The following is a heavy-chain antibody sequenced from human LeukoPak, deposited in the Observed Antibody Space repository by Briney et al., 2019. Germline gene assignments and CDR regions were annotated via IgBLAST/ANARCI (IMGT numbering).Heavy chain of an antibody. J-gene: IGHJ4*02. D-gene: IGHD5-12*01. Sequence: SETLSLTCTVSGGSISSSSYYWGWLRQPPGTGLEWIGSIYYSGSTYYNPSLKSRVTISVDTSKNQFSLKLSSVTAADTAVYYCARDFSGIVATIFDYWGQGTLVTVSS. CDR2: IYYSGST. CDR3: ARDFSGIVATIFDY. CDR1: GGSISSSSYY. V-gene: IGHV4-39*07.